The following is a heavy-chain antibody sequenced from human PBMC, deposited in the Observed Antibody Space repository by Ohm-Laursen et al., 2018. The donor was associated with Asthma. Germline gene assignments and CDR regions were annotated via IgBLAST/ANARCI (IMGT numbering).Heavy chain of an antibody. D-gene: IGHD2/OR15-2a*01. CDR2: ISSSGGST. Sequence: SLRLSCAASGFTFSSYAMSWVRQAPGKGLEWVSGISSSGGSTYYADNVKGRFTISRDNSKNTLYLQMNSLRAEDTAVYYCAKDSSKISYFDYWGQGTLVTVSS. J-gene: IGHJ4*02. CDR3: AKDSSKISYFDY. V-gene: IGHV3-23*01. CDR1: GFTFSSYA.